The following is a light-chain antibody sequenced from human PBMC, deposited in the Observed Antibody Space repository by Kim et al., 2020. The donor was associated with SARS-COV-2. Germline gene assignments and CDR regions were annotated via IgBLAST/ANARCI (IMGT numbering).Light chain of an antibody. CDR2: DIT. Sequence: PGGTVTLTCGSSTGAVTSGHFPYWLQPKPGQAPSTLIYDITQRHSWTPARFSDSLLGDKAALTLSGAQPEDEADYYCLLYYSGVRVFGGGTQLTVL. CDR1: TGAVTSGHF. CDR3: LLYYSGVRV. J-gene: IGLJ2*01. V-gene: IGLV7-46*01.